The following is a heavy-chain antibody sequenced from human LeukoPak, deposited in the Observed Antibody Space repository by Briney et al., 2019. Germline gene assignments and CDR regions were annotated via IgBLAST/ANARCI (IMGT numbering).Heavy chain of an antibody. D-gene: IGHD6-19*01. CDR3: AARPPRAVAGPFDY. V-gene: IGHV3-23*01. CDR2: ISGSGDIT. CDR1: GFTFNNYA. Sequence: GGSLRLSCAASGFTFNNYAMRWVRQAPGKGLEWVSAISGSGDITHYVDSVKGRFAISRGSSKNTLYLQMNSLRAEDTAVYYCAARPPRAVAGPFDYWGQGTLVTVSS. J-gene: IGHJ4*02.